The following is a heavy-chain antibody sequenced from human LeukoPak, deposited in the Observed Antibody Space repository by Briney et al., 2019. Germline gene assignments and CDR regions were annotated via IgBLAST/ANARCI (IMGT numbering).Heavy chain of an antibody. J-gene: IGHJ4*02. CDR3: GAGILFLDY. Sequence: GRSLRLSCAASGFSFSTYGMRWVRQAPGKGLEWVALISCDGSNRYYADSVKGRFTISRDNSKNTLYLQMNSLKTEDTAVYYCGAGILFLDYWGQGTLVTVSS. CDR1: GFSFSTYG. D-gene: IGHD3-3*01. CDR2: ISCDGSNR. V-gene: IGHV3-30*03.